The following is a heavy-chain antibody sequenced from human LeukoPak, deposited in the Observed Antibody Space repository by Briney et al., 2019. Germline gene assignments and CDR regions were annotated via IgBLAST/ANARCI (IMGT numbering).Heavy chain of an antibody. J-gene: IGHJ6*04. CDR3: ARGFRRFHRSYGMDV. CDR1: GGSFSGYY. CDR2: INHSGST. Sequence: SETLSLTCAVYGGSFSGYYWSWIRQPPGKGLEWIGEINHSGSTNYNPSLKSRVTISVDTSKNQFSLKLSSVTAADTAVYYCARGFRRFHRSYGMDVWGKGTTVTVSS. V-gene: IGHV4-34*01.